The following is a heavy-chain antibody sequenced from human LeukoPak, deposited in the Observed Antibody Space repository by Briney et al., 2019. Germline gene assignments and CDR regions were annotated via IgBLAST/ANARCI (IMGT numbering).Heavy chain of an antibody. CDR2: IKEDGSEK. CDR1: GFSFSSSW. CDR3: VIVDY. Sequence: GGSLRLSCAASGFSFSSSWMTWVRQAPGKGLEWVANIKEDGSEKYYVDSVKGRFTISRDNAKNSLYLQMNSLRAEDTAVYYCVIVDYWGQGTLVTVSS. V-gene: IGHV3-7*01. J-gene: IGHJ4*02.